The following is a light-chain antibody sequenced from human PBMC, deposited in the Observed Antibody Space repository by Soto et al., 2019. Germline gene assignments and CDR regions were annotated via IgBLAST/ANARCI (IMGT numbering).Light chain of an antibody. V-gene: IGKV3-11*01. CDR1: QSVRSS. CDR2: DAS. J-gene: IGKJ3*01. Sequence: EIVLTQSPDTLSLSPGERATLSCRASQSVRSSLAWYQQQPGQAPRLLLYDASNRATGIPARFSGSGSGTDFTLTISILEPEAFAVYYCLQRRNWPPEVTFGPGTKVDIK. CDR3: LQRRNWPPEVT.